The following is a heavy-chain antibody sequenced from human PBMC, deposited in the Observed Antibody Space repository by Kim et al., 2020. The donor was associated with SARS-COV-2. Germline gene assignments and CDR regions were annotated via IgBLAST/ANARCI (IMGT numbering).Heavy chain of an antibody. V-gene: IGHV3-23*01. Sequence: GGSLRLSCAASGFTFSSYALSWVRQAPGKGLEWVSSISANGDTTFDSDSVKGRFVISRDNSENTLYLQMNSLRAEDTAIYYCARTPSSWYLRFDYWGQGTLVTVSS. D-gene: IGHD6-13*01. CDR1: GFTFSSYA. CDR3: ARTPSSWYLRFDY. J-gene: IGHJ4*02. CDR2: ISANGDTT.